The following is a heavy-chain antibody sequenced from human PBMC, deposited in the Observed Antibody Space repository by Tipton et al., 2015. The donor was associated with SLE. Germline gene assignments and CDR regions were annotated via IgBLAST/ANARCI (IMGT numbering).Heavy chain of an antibody. J-gene: IGHJ4*02. CDR3: ARGSGSYGDFDY. Sequence: TLSLTCTVSGGSISGSSYYWGWIRQPPGKGLEWIGSIYYSGSTYYNPSLKSRVTISVDTSKNQFSLKLSSVTAADTAVYYCARGSGSYGDFDYWGQGTLVTVSS. V-gene: IGHV4-39*07. CDR1: GGSISGSSYY. CDR2: IYYSGST. D-gene: IGHD1-26*01.